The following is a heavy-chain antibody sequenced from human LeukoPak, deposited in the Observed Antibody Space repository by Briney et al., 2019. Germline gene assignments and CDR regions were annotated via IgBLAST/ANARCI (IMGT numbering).Heavy chain of an antibody. Sequence: PAETLSLTCAVYGGSFSGYYWSWVRQAPGKGLEWVSAISGSGGNTYYADSVKGRFTISRDNSKNTLYLQMNSLRAEDTAVYYCAKGPYSGFSWGQGTLVTVSS. CDR2: ISGSGGNT. V-gene: IGHV3-23*01. D-gene: IGHD1-26*01. J-gene: IGHJ5*02. CDR3: AKGPYSGFS. CDR1: GGSFSGYY.